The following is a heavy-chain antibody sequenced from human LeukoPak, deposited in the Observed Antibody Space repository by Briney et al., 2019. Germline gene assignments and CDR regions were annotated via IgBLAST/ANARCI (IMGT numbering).Heavy chain of an antibody. D-gene: IGHD6-19*01. J-gene: IGHJ3*02. Sequence: GRSLRLSCAASGFTFDDYAMHWVRQAPGKGLEWVSGISWNSGSIGYADSAKGRFTISRDNAKNSLYLQMNGLRAEDMALYYCAKDISSGWYLYAFDIWGQGTMVTVSS. CDR2: ISWNSGSI. CDR1: GFTFDDYA. CDR3: AKDISSGWYLYAFDI. V-gene: IGHV3-9*03.